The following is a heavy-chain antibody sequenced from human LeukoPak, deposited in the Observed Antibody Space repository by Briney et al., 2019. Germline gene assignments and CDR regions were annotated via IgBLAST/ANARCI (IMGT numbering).Heavy chain of an antibody. D-gene: IGHD2/OR15-2a*01. CDR3: VRVIDTTVFFNN. Sequence: ASVKVSCKASGYTFSTYPINWVRQAPGQGLEWMGWINTNTGSPTYAQGLTGRFVFSLDTSVSTAFLQINSLKAEDTALYYCVRVIDTTVFFNNWGKEPLSTFPP. V-gene: IGHV7-4-1*02. CDR2: INTNTGSP. J-gene: IGHJ4*02. CDR1: GYTFSTYP.